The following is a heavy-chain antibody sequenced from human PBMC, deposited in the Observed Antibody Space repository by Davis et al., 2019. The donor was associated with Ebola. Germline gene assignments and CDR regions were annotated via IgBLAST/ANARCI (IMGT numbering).Heavy chain of an antibody. Sequence: GESLKISCAASGFTFSSYGMHWVRQAPGKGLEWVEVIWYDGSNKYCADSVKGRFTISRDNSKNTLYLQMNSLRAEDTAVYYCARDRRIAAANYGMDVWGQGTTVTVSS. CDR1: GFTFSSYG. J-gene: IGHJ6*02. V-gene: IGHV3-33*01. D-gene: IGHD6-13*01. CDR2: IWYDGSNK. CDR3: ARDRRIAAANYGMDV.